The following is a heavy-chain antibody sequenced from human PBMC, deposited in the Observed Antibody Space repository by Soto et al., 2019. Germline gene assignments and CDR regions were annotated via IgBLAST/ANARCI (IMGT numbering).Heavy chain of an antibody. CDR3: ARRQRSASSGYYPLPGTNYYYYYGMDV. Sequence: QVQLVQSGAEVKKPGASVKVSCKASGYTFTSYGISWVRQAPGQGLEWMGWISAYNGNTNYAQKLQGRVTMTTDTSTSTAYMELRSLRSDDTAVYYCARRQRSASSGYYPLPGTNYYYYYGMDVWGQGTTVTVSS. D-gene: IGHD3-22*01. V-gene: IGHV1-18*01. J-gene: IGHJ6*02. CDR1: GYTFTSYG. CDR2: ISAYNGNT.